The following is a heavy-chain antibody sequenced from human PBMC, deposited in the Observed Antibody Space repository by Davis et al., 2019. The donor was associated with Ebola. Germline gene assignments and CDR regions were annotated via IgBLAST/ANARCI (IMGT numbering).Heavy chain of an antibody. J-gene: IGHJ4*02. CDR1: GGSFSGYY. CDR2: INHSGST. CDR3: ARHGGGVGATLDY. D-gene: IGHD1-26*01. V-gene: IGHV4-34*01. Sequence: SETLSLTCAVYGGSFSGYYWSWIRQPPGKGLEWIGEINHSGSTYYNPSLNSRVTISVDTSKNQFSLKLSSVTAADTAVYYCARHGGGVGATLDYWGQGTLVTVSS.